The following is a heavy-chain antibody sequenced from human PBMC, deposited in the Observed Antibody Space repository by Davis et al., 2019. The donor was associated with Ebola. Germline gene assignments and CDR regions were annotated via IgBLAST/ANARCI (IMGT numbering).Heavy chain of an antibody. J-gene: IGHJ5*02. Sequence: PGGSLRLSCAASGFTFSSYAMSWVRQAPGKGLEWVSAISGSGGSTYYADSAKGRFTISRDNSKNTLYLQMNSLRAEDTAVYYCAKEAYDFWSGYYSRGNWFDPWGQGTLVTVSS. D-gene: IGHD3-3*01. V-gene: IGHV3-23*01. CDR1: GFTFSSYA. CDR2: ISGSGGST. CDR3: AKEAYDFWSGYYSRGNWFDP.